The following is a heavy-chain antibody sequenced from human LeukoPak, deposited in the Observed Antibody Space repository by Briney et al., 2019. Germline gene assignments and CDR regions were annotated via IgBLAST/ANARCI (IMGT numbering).Heavy chain of an antibody. CDR3: ARVGVGGIWFGELRYFDY. Sequence: PSETLSLTCTVSGGSISSSSYYWGWIRQPPGKGLEWIGSIYYSGSTYYNPSLKSRVTISVDTSKNQFSLKLSSVTAADTAVYSCARVGVGGIWFGELRYFDYWGQGALVTVSS. CDR2: IYYSGST. V-gene: IGHV4-39*07. D-gene: IGHD3-10*01. CDR1: GGSISSSSYY. J-gene: IGHJ4*02.